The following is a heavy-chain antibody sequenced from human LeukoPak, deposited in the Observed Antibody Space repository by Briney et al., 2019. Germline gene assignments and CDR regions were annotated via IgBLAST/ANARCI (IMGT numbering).Heavy chain of an antibody. V-gene: IGHV3-20*04. CDR3: ARSGYVGGYHDSSGYDYFDY. Sequence: GGSLRLSCAASGFTFDDYGMSWVRQAPGKGLEWVSGINWNGGSTGYADSVKGRFTISRDNAKNSLYLQMNSLRAEDTALYYCARSGYVGGYHDSSGYDYFDYWGQGTLVTVSS. CDR1: GFTFDDYG. J-gene: IGHJ4*02. D-gene: IGHD3-22*01. CDR2: INWNGGST.